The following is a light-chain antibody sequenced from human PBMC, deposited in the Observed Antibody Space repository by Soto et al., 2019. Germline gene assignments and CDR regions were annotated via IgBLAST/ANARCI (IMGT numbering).Light chain of an antibody. J-gene: IGKJ1*01. Sequence: EIVMTQSPATLSVSQGERATLSCRASQSVSGNLAWYQQKPGQAPRLLIYGASTRATGIPARFSGSGSGTEFTLTISSLQYEDFAVYYCQQYNSWPPRTFGQGTKVEIK. CDR1: QSVSGN. CDR3: QQYNSWPPRT. V-gene: IGKV3-15*01. CDR2: GAS.